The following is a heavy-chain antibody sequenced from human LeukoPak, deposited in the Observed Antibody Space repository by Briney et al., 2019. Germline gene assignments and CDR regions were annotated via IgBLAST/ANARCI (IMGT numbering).Heavy chain of an antibody. V-gene: IGHV4-61*02. CDR3: ARDLSDSLSSGFWFDP. J-gene: IGHJ5*02. D-gene: IGHD6-19*01. Sequence: MPSETLSLTCTVSGGSISSGMYYWSWIRQPAGKGLEWIGRIYTTGNTDYNPSLKSRVTISVDTSKNQFSLRLSSVTAADTAVYYCARDLSDSLSSGFWFDPWGQGTLVTVSS. CDR1: GGSISSGMYY. CDR2: IYTTGNT.